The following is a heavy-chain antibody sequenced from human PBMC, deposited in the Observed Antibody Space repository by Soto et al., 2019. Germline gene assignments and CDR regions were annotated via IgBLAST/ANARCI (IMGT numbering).Heavy chain of an antibody. CDR3: ARCSVVPAAMFLGVWVYNWFDP. Sequence: QVQLVQSGAEVKKPGSSVKVSCKASGGTFSSYAISWVRQAPGQGLEWMGGIIPIFGTANYAQKFQGRVTITADESTSTAYMELSSLRSEDTAVYYCARCSVVPAAMFLGVWVYNWFDPWGQGTLVTVSS. J-gene: IGHJ5*02. CDR2: IIPIFGTA. D-gene: IGHD2-2*01. CDR1: GGTFSSYA. V-gene: IGHV1-69*01.